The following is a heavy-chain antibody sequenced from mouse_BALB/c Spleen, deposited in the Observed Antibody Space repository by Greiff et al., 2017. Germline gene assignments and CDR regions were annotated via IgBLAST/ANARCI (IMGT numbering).Heavy chain of an antibody. CDR1: GFTFSSYY. Sequence: EVKLVESGGGLVKLGGSLKLSCAASGFTFSSYYMSWVRQTPEKRLELVAAINSNGGSTYYPDTVKGRFTISRDNAKNTLYLQMSSLKSEDTALYYCARHGNYDAMDYWGQGTSVTVSS. CDR2: INSNGGST. CDR3: ARHGNYDAMDY. D-gene: IGHD2-1*01. J-gene: IGHJ4*01. V-gene: IGHV5-6-2*01.